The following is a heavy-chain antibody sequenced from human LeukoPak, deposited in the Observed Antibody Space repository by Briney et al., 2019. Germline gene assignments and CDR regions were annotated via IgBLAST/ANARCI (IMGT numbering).Heavy chain of an antibody. J-gene: IGHJ4*02. CDR2: ISSSSGPI. CDR1: GFTFSSYE. CDR3: ARDLSVGSKPDLGFDY. V-gene: IGHV3-48*03. D-gene: IGHD1-26*01. Sequence: GGSLRLSCAASGFTFSSYEMNWVRQAPGKGLEWVSYISSSSGPIYYADSVKGRFTISRDNAKNSLYLQMNSLRAEDTAVYYCARDLSVGSKPDLGFDYWGQGTLVTVSS.